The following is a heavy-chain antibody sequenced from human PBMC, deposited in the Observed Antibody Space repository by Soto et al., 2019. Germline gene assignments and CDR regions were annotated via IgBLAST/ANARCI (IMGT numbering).Heavy chain of an antibody. V-gene: IGHV1-18*01. CDR2: ISPYSGNT. CDR3: AMVDNYVTPPPHDV. J-gene: IGHJ6*02. D-gene: IGHD3-16*01. CDR1: GYIFVNYG. Sequence: QVQLVQSGDEVRKPGSSVKVSCKASGYIFVNYGIAWVRQAPGQGLEWMGWISPYSGNTHYASKVQGRLTMTTDTSTSKADMDLGSLTPADTAVYYYAMVDNYVTPPPHDVWSHGTTVTVSS.